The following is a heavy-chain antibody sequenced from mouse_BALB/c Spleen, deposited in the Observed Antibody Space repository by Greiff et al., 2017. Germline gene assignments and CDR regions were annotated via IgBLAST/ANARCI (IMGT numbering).Heavy chain of an antibody. CDR2: IDPSDSYT. Sequence: QVQLQQPGAELVKPGASVKLSCKASGYTFTSYWMHWVKQRPGQGLEWIGEIDPSDSYTNYNQKFKGKATLTVDKSSSTAYMQLSSLTSEDSAVYYCARWCPYFDYWGQGTTLTVSA. CDR1: GYTFTSYW. J-gene: IGHJ2*01. D-gene: IGHD1-1*02. V-gene: IGHV1-69*02. CDR3: ARWCPYFDY.